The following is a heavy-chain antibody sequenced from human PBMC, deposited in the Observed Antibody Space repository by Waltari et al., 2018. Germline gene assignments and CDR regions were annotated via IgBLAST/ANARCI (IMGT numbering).Heavy chain of an antibody. Sequence: VQLVQSGAEDKKSGEPLTISCKPSGYMFNNFWIAWVRQMPGEGLEWMGFIFPRDSDIRYSPSFQGQVTISVDRSTSTAYLRWESLKASDTAMYYCARHEAFDIWGQGTMVTVSS. CDR3: ARHEAFDI. CDR1: GYMFNNFW. CDR2: IFPRDSDI. J-gene: IGHJ3*02. V-gene: IGHV5-51*01.